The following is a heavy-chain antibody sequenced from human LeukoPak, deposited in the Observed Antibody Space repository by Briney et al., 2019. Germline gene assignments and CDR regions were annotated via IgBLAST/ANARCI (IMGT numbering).Heavy chain of an antibody. CDR1: GFTFSSYA. J-gene: IGHJ4*02. D-gene: IGHD6-13*01. CDR2: ISGSGGST. V-gene: IGHV3-23*01. CDR3: AKMPSGYIATAAIVDY. Sequence: PGGSLRLSCAASGFTFSSYAMSWVRQAPGKGLEWVSPISGSGGSTYYADSVKGRFTISRDNSKDTLYLQMNSLRAEDTAVYYCAKMPSGYIATAAIVDYWGQGTLVTVSS.